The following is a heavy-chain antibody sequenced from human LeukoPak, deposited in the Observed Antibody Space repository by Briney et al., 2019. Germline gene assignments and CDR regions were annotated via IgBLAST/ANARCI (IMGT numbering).Heavy chain of an antibody. Sequence: PGGSLRLPCAASGFTFSNFGMQWVRQAPGKGLEWVAIISYDGSENYYADSVKGRFTISRDNSKNTLYLQMSSLRTNDTAVYFCARDLGGPDYWGQGTLATVSS. V-gene: IGHV3-30*15. CDR3: ARDLGGPDY. CDR2: ISYDGSEN. CDR1: GFTFSNFG. J-gene: IGHJ4*02. D-gene: IGHD3-16*01.